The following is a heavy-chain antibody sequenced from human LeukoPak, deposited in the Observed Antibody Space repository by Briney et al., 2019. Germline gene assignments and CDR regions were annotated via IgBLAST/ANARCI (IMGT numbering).Heavy chain of an antibody. Sequence: SETLSLTCTVSGGSISSSSYYWGWIRQPPGKGLEWIGYIYYSGSTNYNPSLKSRVTISVDTSKNQFSLKLSSVTAADTAVYYCARGQRYYDSRARAGLDYWGQGTLVTVSS. D-gene: IGHD3-22*01. CDR2: IYYSGST. CDR3: ARGQRYYDSRARAGLDY. V-gene: IGHV4-61*05. J-gene: IGHJ4*02. CDR1: GGSISSSSYY.